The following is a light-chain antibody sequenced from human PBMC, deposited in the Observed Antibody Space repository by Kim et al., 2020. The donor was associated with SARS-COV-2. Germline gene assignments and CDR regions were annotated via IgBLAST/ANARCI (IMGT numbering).Light chain of an antibody. CDR1: SNIVGNQG. CDR3: SALDSSLSAWV. Sequence: RQTATLPCTGNSNIVGNQGAAWLQQHQGHPPKLLSYRNNNRPSGISERFSASGSGNTASLTITGLQPEDEADYYCSALDSSLSAWVFGGGTQLTVL. J-gene: IGLJ3*02. CDR2: RNN. V-gene: IGLV10-54*02.